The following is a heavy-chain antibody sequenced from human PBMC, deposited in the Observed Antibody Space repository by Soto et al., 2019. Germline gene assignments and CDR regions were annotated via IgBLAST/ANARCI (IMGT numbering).Heavy chain of an antibody. CDR1: GYIFTDYY. V-gene: IGHV1-2*06. D-gene: IGHD3-3*01. CDR2: INPNSGGT. J-gene: IGHJ3*02. Sequence: ASVKVSCKASGYIFTDYYMHWVRQAPGQELGWIGQINPNSGGTNYAQKFQGRVTMTEDTSTDTAYMELSSLRSEDTAVYYCATLRFLEWPTITPDAFDIWGQGTMVTVSS. CDR3: ATLRFLEWPTITPDAFDI.